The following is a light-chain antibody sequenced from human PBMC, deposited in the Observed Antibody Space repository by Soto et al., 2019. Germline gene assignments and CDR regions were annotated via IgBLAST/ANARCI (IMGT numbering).Light chain of an antibody. Sequence: DIQMTQSPSTLSASIGDTVTITCQASQRISEWLAWYQQKPGKAPKVLIYDAFSLQSGVPARFRGSGSVTEFTHTISSLQSDDFVTYYCQQYTSSPETFGQGTKVKIQ. CDR1: QRISEW. CDR2: DAF. CDR3: QQYTSSPET. J-gene: IGKJ1*01. V-gene: IGKV1-5*01.